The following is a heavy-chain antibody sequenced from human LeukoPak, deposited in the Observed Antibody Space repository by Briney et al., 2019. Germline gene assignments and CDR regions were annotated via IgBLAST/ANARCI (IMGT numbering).Heavy chain of an antibody. CDR3: ARESYSSGWHFDY. D-gene: IGHD6-19*01. J-gene: IGHJ4*02. V-gene: IGHV3-33*01. CDR2: IWYDGSNK. CDR1: GFTFSSYG. Sequence: PGGSLRLSCAASGFTFSSYGMHWVRQAPGKGLEWVAVIWYDGSNKYYADSVKGRFTISRDNSKNTLYLQTNSLRAEDTAVYYCARESYSSGWHFDYWGQGTLVTVSS.